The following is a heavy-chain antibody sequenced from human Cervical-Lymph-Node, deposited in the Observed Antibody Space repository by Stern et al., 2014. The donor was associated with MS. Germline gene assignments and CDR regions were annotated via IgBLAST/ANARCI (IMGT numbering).Heavy chain of an antibody. Sequence: QVQLGQSGAEVKKPGSSMNVSCKTSGGTFSSSYAITWMRQAPGQGLEWMGRIIPILGLANYAQKFQGRVIITADKSTSTTYMELSSLRSEDTAVYYCARGVVSNRAAATLHNLFDPWGQGTLGTGS. CDR3: ARGVVSNRAAATLHNLFDP. CDR1: GGTFSSSYA. J-gene: IGHJ5*02. CDR2: IIPILGLA. D-gene: IGHD2-15*01. V-gene: IGHV1-69*09.